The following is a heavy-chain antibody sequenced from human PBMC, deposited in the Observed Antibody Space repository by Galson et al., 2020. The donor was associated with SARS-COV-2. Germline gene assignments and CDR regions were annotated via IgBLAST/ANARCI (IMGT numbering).Heavy chain of an antibody. Sequence: GESLKISCVVSGFIVSSNYMSWVRQVPGKGLEWVSVIYVAGRTNYADSVKGRFTISRDNSKNTVYLQMDSLRAEDTAVYYCARGVGLHCSGGSCSVYWGQGTLVTVSS. V-gene: IGHV3-53*01. J-gene: IGHJ4*02. CDR1: GFIVSSNY. D-gene: IGHD2-15*01. CDR2: IYVAGRT. CDR3: ARGVGLHCSGGSCSVY.